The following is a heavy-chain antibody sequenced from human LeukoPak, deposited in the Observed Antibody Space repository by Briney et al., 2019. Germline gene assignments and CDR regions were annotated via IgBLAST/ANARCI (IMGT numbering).Heavy chain of an antibody. J-gene: IGHJ2*01. D-gene: IGHD2/OR15-2a*01. CDR1: GFTFSDYG. CDR2: ISGSGGFT. Sequence: PGGSLRLSCAASGFTFSDYGMTWVRQAPGKGLEWVSLISGSGGFTYYADSVKGRLTISRDNSENTLYLQMNSLQAEDSAIYYCAKSLIPRGPYFRLYFDLWGRGTLVTVS. V-gene: IGHV3-23*01. CDR3: AKSLIPRGPYFRLYFDL.